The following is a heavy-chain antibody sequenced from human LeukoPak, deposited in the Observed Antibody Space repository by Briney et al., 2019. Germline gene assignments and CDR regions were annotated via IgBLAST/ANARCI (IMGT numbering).Heavy chain of an antibody. J-gene: IGHJ4*02. CDR2: MYISGST. CDR3: ARDYLVGAPLDS. CDR1: DVSVTNYY. V-gene: IGHV4-4*07. D-gene: IGHD1-26*01. Sequence: SSETLSLTCTVSDVSVTNYYWAWIRQPVGKGLEWIGRMYISGSTNYNPSLKSRVTISIDKTKNQFSLKLRSVTAADTAVYYCARDYLVGAPLDSWGQGTLVTVSP.